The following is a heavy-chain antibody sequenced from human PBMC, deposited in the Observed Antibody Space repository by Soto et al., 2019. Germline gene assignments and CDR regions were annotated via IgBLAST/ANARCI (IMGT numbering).Heavy chain of an antibody. CDR1: GYTFTSYA. CDR3: ARDVGYKWNLIDY. CDR2: VNAGNGNT. J-gene: IGHJ4*02. Sequence: QVQLVQSGAEVKKPGASVKVSCTASGYTFTSYAIHWVRQAPGQRLEWMGWVNAGNGNTKYSQKLQGRVTITRDTSASTAYMELSSLRSEDTAVYYCARDVGYKWNLIDYWGQGTLVTVSS. D-gene: IGHD1-20*01. V-gene: IGHV1-3*01.